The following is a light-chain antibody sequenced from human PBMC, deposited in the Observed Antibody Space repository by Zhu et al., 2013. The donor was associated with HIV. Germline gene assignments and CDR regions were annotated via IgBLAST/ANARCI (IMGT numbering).Light chain of an antibody. CDR1: QTVSSD. V-gene: IGKV3D-15*01. J-gene: IGKJ5*01. Sequence: EIVMTQSPAALPVSPGERATLSCRASQTVSSDLAWYQQKPGQAPRLLIYGASIRATGIPARFSGSGSGTEFTLTISRLEPEDFATYYCQQANSFPITFGQGTRLEIK. CDR3: QQANSFPIT. CDR2: GAS.